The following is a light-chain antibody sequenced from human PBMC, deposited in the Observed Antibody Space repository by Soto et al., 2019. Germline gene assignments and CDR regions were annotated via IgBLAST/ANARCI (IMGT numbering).Light chain of an antibody. CDR3: QQYNSFVA. J-gene: IGKJ1*01. V-gene: IGKV1-5*01. Sequence: DIQMTQSPPTLSASVGDRVTITCRASQSISSWLAWYQQKPGKAPKLLIYDASSLESGVPSRFSGSGSGTEFTLTISSLQPDDFATYYCQQYNSFVAFGQGTKVEIK. CDR1: QSISSW. CDR2: DAS.